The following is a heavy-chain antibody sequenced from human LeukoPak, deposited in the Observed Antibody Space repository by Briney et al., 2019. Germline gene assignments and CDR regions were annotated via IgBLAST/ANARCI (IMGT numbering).Heavy chain of an antibody. CDR3: ARDPSGLRYFDWLLYAGSNWFDP. CDR2: IIPIFGTA. V-gene: IGHV1-69*13. J-gene: IGHJ5*02. Sequence: GASVKVSCKASGYTFTSYGISWVRQAPGQGLEWMGGIIPIFGTANYAQKFQGRVTITADESTSTAYMELSSLRSEDTAVYYCARDPSGLRYFDWLLYAGSNWFDPWGQGTLVTVSS. D-gene: IGHD3-9*01. CDR1: GYTFTSYG.